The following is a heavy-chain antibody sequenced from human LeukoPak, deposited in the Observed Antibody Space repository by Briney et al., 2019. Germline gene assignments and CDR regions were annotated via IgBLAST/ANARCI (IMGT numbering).Heavy chain of an antibody. CDR3: ARDGAFDY. D-gene: IGHD3-16*01. Sequence: ASVKVSRKASGYTFTDYYMHWARQAPGQGLEWMGWINPNSGDTNYAHKFQGRVTMTRDTSISTAYMEVSRLTSDDTAVFYCARDGAFDYWGQGTLVTVSS. V-gene: IGHV1-2*02. CDR2: INPNSGDT. J-gene: IGHJ4*02. CDR1: GYTFTDYY.